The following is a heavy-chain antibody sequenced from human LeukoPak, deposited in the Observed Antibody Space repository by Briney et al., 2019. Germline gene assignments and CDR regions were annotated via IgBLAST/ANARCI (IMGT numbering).Heavy chain of an antibody. CDR1: GFTFSSYW. CDR3: ARALRGFLETPSDF. J-gene: IGHJ4*02. D-gene: IGHD3-3*01. V-gene: IGHV3-7*03. Sequence: GGSLRLSCAASGFTFSSYWMSWVRQAPGKGLEWVANIEEDGGDKYYVDSVKGRFIISRDNAKNSLYLQMNSLRAEDTAVYYCARALRGFLETPSDFWGQGTLVTVSS. CDR2: IEEDGGDK.